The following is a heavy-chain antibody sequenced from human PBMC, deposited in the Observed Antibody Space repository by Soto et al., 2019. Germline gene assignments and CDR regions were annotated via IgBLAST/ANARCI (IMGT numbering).Heavy chain of an antibody. J-gene: IGHJ4*02. CDR2: MNPNSGNT. Sequence: QVQLVQSGAEVKKPGASVKVSCKASGYTFTSYDINWVRQATGQGLEWMGWMNPNSGNTGYAQKFQGRVTMTRNTSISTASMELSSLRSEDTAVYYWVRGADFWSGYYGDYWGQGTLVTVSS. CDR1: GYTFTSYD. D-gene: IGHD3-3*01. CDR3: VRGADFWSGYYGDY. V-gene: IGHV1-8*01.